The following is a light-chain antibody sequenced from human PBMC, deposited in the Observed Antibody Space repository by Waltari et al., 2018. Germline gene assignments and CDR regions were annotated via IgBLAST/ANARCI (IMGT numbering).Light chain of an antibody. CDR1: SSDVGGYNY. CDR2: EVS. CDR3: SSYTSSSTLYV. Sequence: QSALTQPASVSGSPGQSITISCTGTSSDVGGYNYVSWYQQHPGKAPKRMIYEVSNRPSGVSNRCSGSKSGNTASRTISGLQAEDEADYYCSSYTSSSTLYVFGTGTKVTVL. J-gene: IGLJ1*01. V-gene: IGLV2-14*01.